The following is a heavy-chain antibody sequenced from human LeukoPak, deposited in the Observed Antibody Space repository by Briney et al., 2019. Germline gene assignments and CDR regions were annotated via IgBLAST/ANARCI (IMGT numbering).Heavy chain of an antibody. D-gene: IGHD1-1*01. CDR3: ARDHNYAFDN. V-gene: IGHV3-30*03. CDR1: GFTFSSYG. CDR2: ISYDGSNK. Sequence: GGSLRLSCAASGFTFSSYGMHWVRQAPGKGLEWVAVISYDGSNKYYADSVKGRFTISADKAKNSLYLQMNSLRVEDTAVYYCARDHNYAFDNWGQGTLVSVAS. J-gene: IGHJ4*02.